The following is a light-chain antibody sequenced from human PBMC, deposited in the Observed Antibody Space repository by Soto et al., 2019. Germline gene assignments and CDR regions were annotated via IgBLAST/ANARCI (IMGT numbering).Light chain of an antibody. J-gene: IGKJ1*01. Sequence: AIQMTQSPSSLSASVGDRVTITCRASQGIRADLGWYQQKPGEAPKLLIYGTSTLHTGVPSRFSGSGSGAAFTLTISSLQPEDFATYYCLQDYDYPRTFGQGTKVEIK. CDR1: QGIRAD. CDR3: LQDYDYPRT. CDR2: GTS. V-gene: IGKV1-6*01.